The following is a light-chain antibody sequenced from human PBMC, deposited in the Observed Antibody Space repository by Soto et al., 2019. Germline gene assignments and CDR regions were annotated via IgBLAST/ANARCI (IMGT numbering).Light chain of an antibody. CDR2: GAS. J-gene: IGKJ1*01. Sequence: EIVFTESPGTLYFSPGERATLSCRASQSVSSSYLAWYQQKPGQAPRLLIYGASSRATGIPDRFSGSASGTDFTLTISRLEPEDFAVYYCQQYGSSPTTFGQGTKVDIK. CDR1: QSVSSSY. V-gene: IGKV3-20*01. CDR3: QQYGSSPTT.